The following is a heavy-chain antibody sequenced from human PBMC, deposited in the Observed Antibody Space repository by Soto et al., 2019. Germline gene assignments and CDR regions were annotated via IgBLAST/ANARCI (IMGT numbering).Heavy chain of an antibody. CDR2: TYYRSKWYN. J-gene: IGHJ4*02. CDR1: GYSVSSNSAA. V-gene: IGHV6-1*01. D-gene: IGHD3-9*01. CDR3: SRGYDILTGYPIHYWDY. Sequence: SQTLSLTCAISGYSVSSNSAAWNWIRQSPSRGLEWLGRTYYRSKWYNDYAVSVKSRITINPDTSKNQFSLQLNSVTPEDTAVYYCSRGYDILTGYPIHYWDYWGQGKLFTGSS.